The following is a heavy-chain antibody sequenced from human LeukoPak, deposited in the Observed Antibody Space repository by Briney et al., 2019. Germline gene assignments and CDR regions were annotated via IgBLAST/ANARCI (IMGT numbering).Heavy chain of an antibody. CDR1: GFTFSSYS. V-gene: IGHV3-21*01. J-gene: IGHJ6*03. D-gene: IGHD2-8*01. Sequence: GGSLRLSCAASGFTFSSYSMNWVRQAPGKGLEWVSSISSSSSYIYYADSVKGRFTISRDNAKNSLYLQMNSLRAEDTAVYYCARDRGRYCTNGVCYYYYYYMDVWGKGTTVTVSS. CDR3: ARDRGRYCTNGVCYYYYYYMDV. CDR2: ISSSSSYI.